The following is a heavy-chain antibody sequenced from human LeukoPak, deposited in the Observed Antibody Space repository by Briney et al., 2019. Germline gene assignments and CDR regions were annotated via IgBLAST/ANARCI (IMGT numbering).Heavy chain of an antibody. CDR1: GGSFSGYY. CDR3: ARSGVAVTPFGP. Sequence: PSETLSLTCTVYGGSFSGYYWSWIRQPPGKGLEWIGEINHSGSTNYNPSLKSRVTISVDTSKNQFSLKLSSVTAADTAVYYCARSGVAVTPFGPWGQGTLVTVSS. CDR2: INHSGST. D-gene: IGHD4-11*01. V-gene: IGHV4-34*01. J-gene: IGHJ5*02.